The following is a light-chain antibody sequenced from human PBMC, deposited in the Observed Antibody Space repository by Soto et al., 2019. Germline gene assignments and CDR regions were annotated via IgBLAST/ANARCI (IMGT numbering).Light chain of an antibody. J-gene: IGLJ1*01. Sequence: QSVRTQPPSASGSPGQSVTISCTGTSSDVGGYNYVSWYQRHPGKAPKLMIYEVSKRPSGVPDRFSGSKSGNTASLTVSGLQPEDEADYYCSSYAGSNKSVFGTGTKVTVL. CDR1: SSDVGGYNY. CDR2: EVS. V-gene: IGLV2-8*01. CDR3: SSYAGSNKSV.